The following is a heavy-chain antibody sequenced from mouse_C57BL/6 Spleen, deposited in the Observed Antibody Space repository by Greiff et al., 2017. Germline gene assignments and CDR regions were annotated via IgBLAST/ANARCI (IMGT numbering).Heavy chain of an antibody. CDR1: GFTFSSYG. CDR3: ARQLGRGDWYFDV. J-gene: IGHJ1*03. V-gene: IGHV5-6*01. Sequence: VMLVESGGDLVKPGGSLKLSCAASGFTFSSYGMSWVRQTPDKRLEWVATISSGGSYTYYPDSVKGRFTISRDNAKNTLYLQMSSLKSEDTAMYYCARQLGRGDWYFDVWGTGTTVTVSS. D-gene: IGHD4-1*01. CDR2: ISSGGSYT.